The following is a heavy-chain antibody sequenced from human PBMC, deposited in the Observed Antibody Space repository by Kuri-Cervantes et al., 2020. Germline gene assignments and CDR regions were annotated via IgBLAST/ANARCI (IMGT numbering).Heavy chain of an antibody. V-gene: IGHV3-48*03. Sequence: GESLKISCAASGFTFSSYEMNWVRQAPGKGLEWVSYISSSGSTIYYADSVKGRITISRDNAKNTLYLQMNSLRAEDTAVYYCARAIAVAGAFDIWGQGTMVTVSS. CDR3: ARAIAVAGAFDI. CDR1: GFTFSSYE. J-gene: IGHJ3*02. D-gene: IGHD6-19*01. CDR2: ISSSGSTI.